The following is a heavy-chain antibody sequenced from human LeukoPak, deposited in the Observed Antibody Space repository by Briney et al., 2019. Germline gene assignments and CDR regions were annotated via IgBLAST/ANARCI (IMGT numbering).Heavy chain of an antibody. CDR3: AREGDFWSGYYYYYGMDV. V-gene: IGHV4-4*07. J-gene: IGHJ6*02. Sequence: SEALSLTCTVSGGSISSYYWSWIRQPAGKGLEWIGRIYTGGSTNYNPSLKSRVTMSVDTSKNQFSLKLSSVTAADTAVYYCAREGDFWSGYYYYYGMDVWGQGTTVTVSS. CDR1: GGSISSYY. D-gene: IGHD3-3*01. CDR2: IYTGGST.